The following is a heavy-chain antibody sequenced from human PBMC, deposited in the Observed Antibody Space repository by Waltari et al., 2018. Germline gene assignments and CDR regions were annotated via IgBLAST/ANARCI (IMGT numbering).Heavy chain of an antibody. V-gene: IGHV3-23*04. D-gene: IGHD4-17*01. CDR3: AKGSTTMTSPFDH. CDR1: GFTFYTFA. Sequence: EVQLVESGGGLVQPGGSLRLSCASSGFTFYTFAMNWVRQTPGKGLEWVSGISGRGDSTYYADSVKGRFTISRDNSKNTLYLQMNSLRAEDTAVYYCAKGSTTMTSPFDHWGQGTLVTVSS. CDR2: ISGRGDST. J-gene: IGHJ4*02.